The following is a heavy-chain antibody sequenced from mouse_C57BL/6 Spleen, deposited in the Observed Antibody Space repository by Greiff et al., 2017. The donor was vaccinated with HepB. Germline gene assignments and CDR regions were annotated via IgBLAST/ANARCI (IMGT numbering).Heavy chain of an antibody. CDR3: ARAGSLYAMDY. CDR1: GYTFTSYG. CDR2: IYPRSGNT. Sequence: QVQLKQSGAELARPGASVKLSCKASGYTFTSYGISWVKQRTGQGLEWIGEIYPRSGNTYYNEKFKGKATLTADKSSSTAYMELRSLTSEDSAVYFCARAGSLYAMDYWGQGTSVTVSS. J-gene: IGHJ4*01. V-gene: IGHV1-81*01.